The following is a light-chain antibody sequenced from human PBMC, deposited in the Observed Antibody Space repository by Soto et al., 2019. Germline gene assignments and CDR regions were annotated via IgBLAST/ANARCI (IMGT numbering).Light chain of an antibody. CDR2: EVS. V-gene: IGLV2-14*01. CDR3: SSYTSSSIDYV. Sequence: QSVLTQPASVSGSPGQSITISCTGTSSDVGGYNYVSWYQQHPGKAPKLMIYEVSNRPSGVSNRFSGSKSGNTASLTISGLQAEDEADYYCSSYTSSSIDYVFGTGTKVTDL. CDR1: SSDVGGYNY. J-gene: IGLJ1*01.